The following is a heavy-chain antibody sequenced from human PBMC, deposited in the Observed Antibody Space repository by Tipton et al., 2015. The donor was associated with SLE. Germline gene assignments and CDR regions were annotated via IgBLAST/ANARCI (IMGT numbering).Heavy chain of an antibody. V-gene: IGHV1-8*01. CDR1: GYTFTSYD. D-gene: IGHD2-2*01. J-gene: IGHJ6*02. CDR2: MNPNSGNT. CDR3: ARDSAPDIVVVPAPLDV. Sequence: QSGAEVKKPGASVKVSCKASGYTFTSYDINWVRQATGQGLEWMGWMNPNSGNTGYAQKFQGRVTMTRNTSISTAYMELSSLRSEDTAVYYCARDSAPDIVVVPAPLDVWGQGTTVTVSS.